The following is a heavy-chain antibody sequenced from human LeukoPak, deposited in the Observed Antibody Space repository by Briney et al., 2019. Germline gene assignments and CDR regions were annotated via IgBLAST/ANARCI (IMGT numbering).Heavy chain of an antibody. D-gene: IGHD6-13*01. V-gene: IGHV3-7*01. Sequence: HPGGSLRLSCAASGFTVSGYWMSWVRQAPGKGLEWVANIKQDGSEKNYVDSVKGRLTTSRDNAKNSLFLQMNSLRVEDTAVYYCARVSAAGTGFLDLWGRGTLVLVSA. CDR2: IKQDGSEK. CDR1: GFTVSGYW. CDR3: ARVSAAGTGFLDL. J-gene: IGHJ2*01.